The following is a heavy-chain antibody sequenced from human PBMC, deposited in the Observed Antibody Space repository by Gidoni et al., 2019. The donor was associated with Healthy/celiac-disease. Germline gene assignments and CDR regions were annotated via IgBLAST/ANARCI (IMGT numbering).Heavy chain of an antibody. Sequence: QVQLVQSGAEVKKPGASVKVSCKASGYTFTGYYMHWVRQAPGQGLEWMGWINPNSGGTNYAQKFQGRVTMTRDTSISTAYMELSRLRSDDTAVYYCARQGLIRTRGNWFDPWGQGTLVTVSS. D-gene: IGHD2-15*01. CDR3: ARQGLIRTRGNWFDP. CDR2: INPNSGGT. V-gene: IGHV1-2*02. J-gene: IGHJ5*02. CDR1: GYTFTGYY.